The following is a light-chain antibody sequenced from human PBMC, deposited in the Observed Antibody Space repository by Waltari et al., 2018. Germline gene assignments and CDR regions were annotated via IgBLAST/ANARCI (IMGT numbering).Light chain of an antibody. V-gene: IGLV2-14*01. Sequence: QSALTQPASVSGSPGQSITISCTGTSSDVGGYNYVSWYQQHPGNAPKLMIYEVSNRPSGVSNRFSGSKSGNPASLTISGLQAEDEADYYCSSYTSSRVFGGGTKLTVL. CDR3: SSYTSSRV. CDR1: SSDVGGYNY. CDR2: EVS. J-gene: IGLJ2*01.